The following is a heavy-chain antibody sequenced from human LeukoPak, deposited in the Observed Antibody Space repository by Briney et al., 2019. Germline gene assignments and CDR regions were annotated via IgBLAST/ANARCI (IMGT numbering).Heavy chain of an antibody. J-gene: IGHJ4*02. CDR2: INPRGGST. Sequence: ASVKVSCKASGYTFTTYYMHWVRQAPGQGLEWMGIINPRGGSTSYAQKFQGRVTMTRDTSTSTVYMELSSLGSEDTAVYYCARDGGATNIVLMVYYDYWGQGTLVTVSS. V-gene: IGHV1-46*01. CDR1: GYTFTTYY. D-gene: IGHD2-8*01. CDR3: ARDGGATNIVLMVYYDY.